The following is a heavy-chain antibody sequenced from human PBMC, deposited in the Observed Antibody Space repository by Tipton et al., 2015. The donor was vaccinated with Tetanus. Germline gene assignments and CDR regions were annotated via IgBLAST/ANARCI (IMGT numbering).Heavy chain of an antibody. V-gene: IGHV3-74*01. CDR1: GFSLSAYW. J-gene: IGHJ6*02. CDR3: AREGFGRGCRGMAA. D-gene: IGHD6-19*01. Sequence: SLRLSCAASGFSLSAYWVHWVRQAPGKGLVWVSRISYDGTYTDYADSVKGRFIISRDNAKNTLYLQVNSLRADDTAVYYCAREGFGRGCRGMAAWGQGTSVTVSS. CDR2: ISYDGTYT.